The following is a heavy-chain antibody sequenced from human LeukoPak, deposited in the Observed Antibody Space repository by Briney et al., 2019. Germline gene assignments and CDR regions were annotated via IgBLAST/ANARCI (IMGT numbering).Heavy chain of an antibody. CDR2: INPNSGGT. CDR3: ARGAWFGELDDTFDY. V-gene: IGHV1-2*02. CDR1: GYTFTGYY. Sequence: EASVKVSCKASGYTFTGYYIHWVRQAPGQGLEWMGWINPNSGGTNNAQKFQGRVTMTTDTSISTAYMELSRLRSDDTAVYYCARGAWFGELDDTFDYWGQGSLVTVSS. D-gene: IGHD3-10*01. J-gene: IGHJ4*02.